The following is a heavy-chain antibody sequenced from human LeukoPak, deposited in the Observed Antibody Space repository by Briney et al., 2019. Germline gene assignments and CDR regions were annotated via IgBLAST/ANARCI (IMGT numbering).Heavy chain of an antibody. CDR1: GYSFTSYW. J-gene: IGHJ6*02. CDR3: AREIVGATFDYYYGMGV. Sequence: GESLKISCKGSGYSFTSYWIGWVRQMPGKGLEWMGIIYPGDSDTRYSPSFQGQVTISADKSISTAYLQWSSLKASDTAMYYCAREIVGATFDYYYGMGVWGQGTTVTVSS. V-gene: IGHV5-51*01. D-gene: IGHD1-26*01. CDR2: IYPGDSDT.